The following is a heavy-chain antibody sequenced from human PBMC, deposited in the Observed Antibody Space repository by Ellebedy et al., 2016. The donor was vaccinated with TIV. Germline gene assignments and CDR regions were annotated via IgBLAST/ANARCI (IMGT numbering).Heavy chain of an antibody. J-gene: IGHJ5*02. CDR1: GYTFTNYY. V-gene: IGHV1-46*01. D-gene: IGHD4-17*01. CDR2: INPSRGST. Sequence: ASVKVSXKSSGYTFTNYYIHWVRQAPGQGLEWMGIINPSRGSTSYAPRFQGRVTMTRDTSTRTVYLEVTSLKSEDTAVYYCARDGAPLPPIGDNGNWFDPWGQGTLITVSS. CDR3: ARDGAPLPPIGDNGNWFDP.